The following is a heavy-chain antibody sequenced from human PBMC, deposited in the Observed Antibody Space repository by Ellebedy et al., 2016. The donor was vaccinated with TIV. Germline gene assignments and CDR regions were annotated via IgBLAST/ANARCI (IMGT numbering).Heavy chain of an antibody. D-gene: IGHD3-10*01. CDR1: GESFNEYH. Sequence: GSLRLSXAVYGESFNEYHWTWIRQLPGKGLEWIGEIDHSGSTNYNPSLKSRVTISVDTSKNQFSLKVTSVTAADTAVYFCARRGYGPGRYSWFDPWGQGTQVTVSS. V-gene: IGHV4-34*01. CDR3: ARRGYGPGRYSWFDP. J-gene: IGHJ5*02. CDR2: IDHSGST.